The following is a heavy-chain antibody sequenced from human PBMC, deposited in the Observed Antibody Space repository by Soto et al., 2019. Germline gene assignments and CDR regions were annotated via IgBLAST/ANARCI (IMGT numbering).Heavy chain of an antibody. J-gene: IGHJ4*02. Sequence: QVQLVESGGGVVQPGRSLRLSCAASGFTFSTYGMHWVHQAPGTGLEWVAVIWYDGSHKDYADSVKGRFTISRDNSKNTLYLPMNSLRVEDTAVYYCARAVGPFDYWGQGTLVAVSS. CDR3: ARAVGPFDY. V-gene: IGHV3-33*01. CDR1: GFTFSTYG. CDR2: IWYDGSHK. D-gene: IGHD1-26*01.